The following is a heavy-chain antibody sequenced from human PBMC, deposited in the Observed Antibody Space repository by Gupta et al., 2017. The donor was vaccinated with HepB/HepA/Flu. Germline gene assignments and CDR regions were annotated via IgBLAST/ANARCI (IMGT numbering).Heavy chain of an antibody. CDR1: GFTFDDYT. J-gene: IGHJ4*01. V-gene: IGHV3-43*01. Sequence: EVQLVESGGVVVQPGGSLRLSCAASGFTFDDYTMHWVRQAPGKGLEWVSLISWDGGSTYYADSVKGRFTISRDNSKNSLYLQMNSLRTEDTALYYCAKDRGKSSGWYVFDYWGQGTLVTVSS. CDR3: AKDRGKSSGWYVFDY. CDR2: ISWDGGST. D-gene: IGHD6-19*01.